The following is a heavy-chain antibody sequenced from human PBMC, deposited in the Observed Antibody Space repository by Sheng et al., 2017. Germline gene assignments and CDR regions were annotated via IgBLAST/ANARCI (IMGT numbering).Heavy chain of an antibody. CDR3: VRDLQEPYRGLNRGWFDA. CDR2: VDQPGSGT. Sequence: VQLVDSGGGLVQPGGSLRLSCAASGFTFTHYWMHWVRHAPGKGLVWVAHVDQPGSGTSYADSVKGRFTISRDNAKNTLSLQMNSLTVEDAALYFCVRDLQEPYRGLNRGWFDAWGQGTLVTVSS. J-gene: IGHJ5*02. D-gene: IGHD3-10*01. CDR1: GFTFTHYW. V-gene: IGHV3-74*01.